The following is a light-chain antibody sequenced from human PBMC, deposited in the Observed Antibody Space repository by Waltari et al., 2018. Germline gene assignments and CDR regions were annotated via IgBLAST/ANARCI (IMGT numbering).Light chain of an antibody. V-gene: IGLV1-47*02. CDR3: AAWDDTLSAVV. CDR2: TND. J-gene: IGLJ2*01. Sequence: QSVLTQPPSTSGTPGQRVTISCSGSSSNIGSNYVYWYQHLPGTAPKLLIYTNDQRPSGVPDRFSGSKSRTSASLAISGLQSDDESDYFCAAWDDTLSAVVFGGGTKLTVL. CDR1: SSNIGSNY.